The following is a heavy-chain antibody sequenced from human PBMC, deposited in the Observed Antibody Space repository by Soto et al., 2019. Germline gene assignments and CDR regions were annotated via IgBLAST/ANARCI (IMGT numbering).Heavy chain of an antibody. CDR2: VRGVDTST. Sequence: VLLLASGGGLVQPGGSLRLSCADSGFSFSNYALTWVRPAPGKGLEWVSTVRGVDTSTYYADSVKRRFTISRDNSMNTLFLDMSSLRAEDTAIYYCAKGGYASPFDYWGLGTLVTVSS. J-gene: IGHJ4*02. CDR1: GFSFSNYA. D-gene: IGHD1-1*01. CDR3: AKGGYASPFDY. V-gene: IGHV3-23*01.